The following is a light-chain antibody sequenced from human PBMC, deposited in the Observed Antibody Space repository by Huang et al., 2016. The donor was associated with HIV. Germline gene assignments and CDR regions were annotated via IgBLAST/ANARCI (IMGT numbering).Light chain of an antibody. Sequence: EIVMTQSPATLSVSPGERATLSCRASQSVSTNLDWYQQKAGPAPRLLMYGTSTSATGVPARFSGSGSGTEFTLTISSLQSEDFAVYYCQQYNNWPPLTFGGGTRVEIK. V-gene: IGKV3-15*01. CDR2: GTS. CDR1: QSVSTN. CDR3: QQYNNWPPLT. J-gene: IGKJ4*01.